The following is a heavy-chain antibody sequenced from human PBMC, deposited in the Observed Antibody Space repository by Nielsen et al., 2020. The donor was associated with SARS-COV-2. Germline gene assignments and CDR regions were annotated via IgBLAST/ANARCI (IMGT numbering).Heavy chain of an antibody. CDR2: IRSKANDYET. J-gene: IGHJ3*02. CDR3: ARVNPTSGSWFDAFDI. CDR1: GFSFSDSG. D-gene: IGHD1-26*01. Sequence: GGSLRLSCAASGFSFSDSGMHWVRQASGKGLEWVGRIRSKANDYETVYAASVKGRFTISRDDSKNTAYLLMNSLKIDDTAVYYCARVNPTSGSWFDAFDIWGQGTLVTVSS. V-gene: IGHV3-73*01.